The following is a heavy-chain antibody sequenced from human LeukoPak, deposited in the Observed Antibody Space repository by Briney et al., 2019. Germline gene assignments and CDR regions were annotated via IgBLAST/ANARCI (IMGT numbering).Heavy chain of an antibody. CDR2: ISYDGSNK. V-gene: IGHV3-30-3*01. CDR3: ARDYDFWTQYFDY. Sequence: SCKASGYTFTNYYMHWVRQAPGKGLEWVAVISYDGSNKYYADSVKGRFTISRDNSKDTLYLQMNSLRAEDTAVYYCARDYDFWTQYFDYWGQGTLVTVSS. J-gene: IGHJ4*02. CDR1: GYTFTNYY. D-gene: IGHD3-3*01.